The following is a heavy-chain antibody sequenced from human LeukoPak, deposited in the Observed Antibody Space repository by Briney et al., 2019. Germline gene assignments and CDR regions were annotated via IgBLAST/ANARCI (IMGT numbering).Heavy chain of an antibody. J-gene: IGHJ5*02. CDR2: INHSGST. CDR1: GGSLSGYH. V-gene: IGHV4-34*01. D-gene: IGHD3-10*01. CDR3: ARGPASGSNFAWFDP. Sequence: SETLSLTCAVYGGSLSGYHWSWIRQPPGKGLEWIGEINHSGSTNYNPSLKSRVTISVDMSKNQFSLKLSSVTAADTAVYYCARGPASGSNFAWFDPWGQGTLVTVSS.